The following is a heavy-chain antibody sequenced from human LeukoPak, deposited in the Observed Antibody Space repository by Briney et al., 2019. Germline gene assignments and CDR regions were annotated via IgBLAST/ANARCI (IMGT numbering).Heavy chain of an antibody. J-gene: IGHJ4*02. V-gene: IGHV3-23*01. CDR3: AEVSRWELDSFDY. Sequence: GGSLRLSCAASGFAFNTYGMAWVRQAPGEGLEWVSSLSSGASSAYYADSVQGRFTISRDNSDNTLYLHMNSLRAEDSALYFCAEVSRWELDSFDYWGQGTLVTVSS. CDR1: GFAFNTYG. D-gene: IGHD4-23*01. CDR2: LSSGASSA.